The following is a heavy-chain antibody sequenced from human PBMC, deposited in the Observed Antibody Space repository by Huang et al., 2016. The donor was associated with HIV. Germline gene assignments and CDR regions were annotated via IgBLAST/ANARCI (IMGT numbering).Heavy chain of an antibody. CDR1: GFTFKSYW. CDR3: VKSLDFWSGAFDH. CDR2: INTDRSRT. D-gene: IGHD3-3*01. Sequence: EMQLVESGGRLVQPGGSLRLSCAASGFTFKSYWMHWVRQAPGKGLVWVSNINTDRSRTNYANTVKGRFTITKDNAKNTLYLQMTSLRVDDTAVYYCVKSLDFWSGAFDHWGQGSLVTVSS. V-gene: IGHV3-74*01. J-gene: IGHJ4*02.